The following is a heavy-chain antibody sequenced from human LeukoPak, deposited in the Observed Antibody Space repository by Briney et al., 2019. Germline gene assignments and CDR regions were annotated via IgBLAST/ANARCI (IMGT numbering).Heavy chain of an antibody. CDR1: GGSFSGYY. Sequence: PSETLSLTCAVYGGSFSGYYWSWLRQPPGKGLEWIGEINHSGSTNYNPSLKSRVTISVDTSKNQFTLKLSSMTAADTAVYYCARKSDSGSLGFDYWGQGTLVTVSS. D-gene: IGHD1-26*01. CDR3: ARKSDSGSLGFDY. CDR2: INHSGST. V-gene: IGHV4-34*01. J-gene: IGHJ4*02.